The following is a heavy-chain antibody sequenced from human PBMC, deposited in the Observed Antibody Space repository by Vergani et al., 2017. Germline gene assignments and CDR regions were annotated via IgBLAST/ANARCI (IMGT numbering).Heavy chain of an antibody. Sequence: QVQLVQSGAEVKKPGSSVKVSCKASVGTFSSYAISWVRQAPGQGREWMGGIIPIFGTANYAQKFQGRVTITADESTSTAYMELSSLRSEDTAVYYCARDPRRGGIAPYYIDCWGQGTLVTVSS. J-gene: IGHJ4*02. V-gene: IGHV1-69*01. CDR3: ARDPRRGGIAPYYIDC. CDR1: VGTFSSYA. D-gene: IGHD6-13*01. CDR2: IIPIFGTA.